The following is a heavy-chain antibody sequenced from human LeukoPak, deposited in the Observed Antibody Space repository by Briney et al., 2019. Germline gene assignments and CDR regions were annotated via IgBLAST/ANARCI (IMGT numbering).Heavy chain of an antibody. D-gene: IGHD3-22*01. CDR2: IWYDGSDK. V-gene: IGHV3-33*01. CDR3: VRDDSSGYSDC. CDR1: GFTFSDYG. Sequence: GRSLRLSCAASGFTFSDYGIHWVRQAPGKGLEWVAVIWYDGSDKYYADSVKGRFTISRDNSKNTLYLQMNSLRAEDTAVYYCVRDDSSGYSDCWGQGTLVTVSS. J-gene: IGHJ4*02.